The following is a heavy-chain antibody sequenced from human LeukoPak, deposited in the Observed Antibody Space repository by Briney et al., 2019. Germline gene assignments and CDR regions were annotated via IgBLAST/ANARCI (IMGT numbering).Heavy chain of an antibody. D-gene: IGHD3-22*01. J-gene: IGHJ4*02. CDR3: TREGYDGSGYYLDY. Sequence: PSETVSLTCAVSGGSINNYYWGWIRQPPGKGLEWLGYIHSSGSTNYNPSLKSRVTILVDTSKNQFSLELTSVTAADTAVYYCTREGYDGSGYYLDYWSQGILVTVSS. CDR2: IHSSGST. CDR1: GGSINNYY. V-gene: IGHV4-59*01.